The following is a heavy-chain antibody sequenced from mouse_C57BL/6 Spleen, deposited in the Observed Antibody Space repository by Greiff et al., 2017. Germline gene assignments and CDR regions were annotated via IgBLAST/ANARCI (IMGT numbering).Heavy chain of an antibody. J-gene: IGHJ1*03. D-gene: IGHD2-1*01. V-gene: IGHV1-64*01. Sequence: QVQLQQPGAELVKPGASVKLSCKASGYTFTSYWMHWVKQRPGQGLEWIGMIHPNSGSTNYKEKFKSKATLAEDKSSSTAYMQRRSLTAEDSAVCYSARQRYYGNWDWYFDVWGTGTTVTVSS. CDR2: IHPNSGST. CDR1: GYTFTSYW. CDR3: ARQRYYGNWDWYFDV.